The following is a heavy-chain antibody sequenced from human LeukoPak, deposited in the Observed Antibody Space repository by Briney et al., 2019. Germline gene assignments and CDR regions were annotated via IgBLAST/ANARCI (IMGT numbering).Heavy chain of an antibody. V-gene: IGHV1-2*02. Sequence: GASVKVSCKASGYTFTGYYMHWVRQAPGQGLEWMGWINPNSGGTNYAQKFQGRVTMTRDTSISTAYMELSRLRSDDTAVYYCARLGAVAGTRSDYWGQGTLVTVSS. CDR3: ARLGAVAGTRSDY. D-gene: IGHD6-19*01. J-gene: IGHJ4*02. CDR2: INPNSGGT. CDR1: GYTFTGYY.